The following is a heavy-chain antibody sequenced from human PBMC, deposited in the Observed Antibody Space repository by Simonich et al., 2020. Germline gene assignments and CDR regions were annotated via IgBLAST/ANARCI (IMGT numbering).Heavy chain of an antibody. D-gene: IGHD7-27*01. CDR1: GYTFTGYY. CDR3: ARGALTGDYYYMDV. Sequence: QVQLVQSGAEVKKPGASVKVSCKASGYTFTGYYMHWVRQAPGQGLEGMGGINPNRGGTNNAQKFQGRVTRTRDTSISTAYMELSRLRSDDTAVYYCARGALTGDYYYMDVWGKGTTVTVSS. J-gene: IGHJ6*03. CDR2: INPNRGGT. V-gene: IGHV1-2*02.